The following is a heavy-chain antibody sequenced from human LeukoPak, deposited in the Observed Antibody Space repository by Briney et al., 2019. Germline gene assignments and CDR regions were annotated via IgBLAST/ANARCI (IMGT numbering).Heavy chain of an antibody. V-gene: IGHV4-39*01. CDR2: IYYSGST. CDR1: GGSISSSSYY. J-gene: IGHJ4*02. CDR3: ARHGYETPGVVDY. D-gene: IGHD5-12*01. Sequence: PSETLSLTCTVSGGSISSSSYYWGWIRQPPGKGLEWIGSIYYSGSTYYNPSLKSRVTISVDTSKNQFSLKLSSVTAADTAVYYCARHGYETPGVVDYWGQGNLVTVSS.